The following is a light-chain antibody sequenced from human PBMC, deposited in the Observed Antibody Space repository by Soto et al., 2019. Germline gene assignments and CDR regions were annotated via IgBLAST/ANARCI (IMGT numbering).Light chain of an antibody. CDR2: DVT. CDR3: CSYAGNYVV. V-gene: IGLV2-11*01. Sequence: QSALTQPRSVSGSPEQSVTISCTGTSSDVGGYNYVSWYQQHPDKAPKLMIYDVTKRPSGVPDRFSGSKSGNTASLTISGLQAEDEADYYCCSYAGNYVVFGGGTKLTVL. CDR1: SSDVGGYNY. J-gene: IGLJ2*01.